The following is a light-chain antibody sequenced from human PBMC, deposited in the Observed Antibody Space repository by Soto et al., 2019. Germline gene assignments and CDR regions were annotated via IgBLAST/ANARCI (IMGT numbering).Light chain of an antibody. CDR3: QQRNSWPRT. V-gene: IGKV3-11*01. J-gene: IGKJ1*01. CDR1: QSVNTY. CDR2: DAS. Sequence: EIVLTQSPATLSLSPGERATLSCRASQSVNTYLAWYQQKPGQAPRLLIYDASNRATGIPARFSGSGSGTDFSLTINSLEPEDFAVYYCQQRNSWPRTFGQGTKVE.